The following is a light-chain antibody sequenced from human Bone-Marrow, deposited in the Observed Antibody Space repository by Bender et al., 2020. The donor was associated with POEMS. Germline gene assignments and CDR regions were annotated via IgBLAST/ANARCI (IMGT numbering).Light chain of an antibody. CDR2: YDD. V-gene: IGLV1-36*01. Sequence: QSVVTQPPSLSEAPRQRVTISCSGSSSNIGNHGVNWYQQLPGEPPKLLILYDDLLTPGVSDRFSASQSGTSAALAISELQSEDEALYYCSAWDDSLSGWVFGGGTKLTVL. J-gene: IGLJ3*02. CDR3: SAWDDSLSGWV. CDR1: SSNIGNHG.